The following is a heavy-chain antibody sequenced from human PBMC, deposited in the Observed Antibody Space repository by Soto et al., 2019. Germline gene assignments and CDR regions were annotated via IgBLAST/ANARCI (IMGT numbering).Heavy chain of an antibody. CDR2: ISDDGSNK. D-gene: IGHD6-13*01. J-gene: IGHJ4*02. Sequence: QVQLVESGGGVVQPGRSLRLSCAASGFTFSNYALHWVRQAPGKGLEWVAVISDDGSNKYYADSVKGRFTISRDNSNNTLYLQMNSLRAEDTAMYYCARDRFASSWSYFDYWGQGTPVTVSS. CDR3: ARDRFASSWSYFDY. CDR1: GFTFSNYA. V-gene: IGHV3-30-3*01.